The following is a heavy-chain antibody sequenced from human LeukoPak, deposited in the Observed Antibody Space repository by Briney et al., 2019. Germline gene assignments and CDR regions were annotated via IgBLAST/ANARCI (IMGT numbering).Heavy chain of an antibody. CDR2: MWYDGSNE. V-gene: IGHV3-33*01. CDR3: ARERRYFDWIPDGMDV. Sequence: GGSLRLSCVASRFNFNTYGMHWVRQAPGKGLEWVAVMWYDGSNEYYADSVKGRFTISRDNSKYTLYLQMNSLRVEDTAVYYCARERRYFDWIPDGMDVWGQGTTVTVSS. J-gene: IGHJ6*02. D-gene: IGHD3-9*01. CDR1: RFNFNTYG.